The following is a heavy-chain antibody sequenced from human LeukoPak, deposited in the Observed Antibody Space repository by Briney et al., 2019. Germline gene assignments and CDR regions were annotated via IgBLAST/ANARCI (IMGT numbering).Heavy chain of an antibody. CDR1: GYTLTELS. D-gene: IGHD2-2*01. CDR2: INPNSGGT. Sequence: GASVKVSCKVSGYTLTELSMHWVRQAPGQGLEWRGWINPNSGGTNYAQKFQGRVTMTRDTSISTAYMELSRLRSDDTAVYYCARVVVPAAIGDHYSYMDVWGKGTTVTVSS. CDR3: ARVVVPAAIGDHYSYMDV. J-gene: IGHJ6*03. V-gene: IGHV1-2*02.